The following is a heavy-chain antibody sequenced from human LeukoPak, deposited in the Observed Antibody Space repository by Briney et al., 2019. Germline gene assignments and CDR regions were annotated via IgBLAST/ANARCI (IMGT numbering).Heavy chain of an antibody. CDR1: GFNLRDYW. D-gene: IGHD4-11*01. V-gene: IGHV3-74*01. Sequence: GGSLRLSCAASGFNLRDYWMHWVRQAPGKGPVWVSRLGTDGTYTNYADSVTGRFTISRDNAKNTLYLQMDSLRAEDTSFYYCVRDPSNSGNWFDLWGQGTLVTVSS. J-gene: IGHJ5*02. CDR3: VRDPSNSGNWFDL. CDR2: LGTDGTYT.